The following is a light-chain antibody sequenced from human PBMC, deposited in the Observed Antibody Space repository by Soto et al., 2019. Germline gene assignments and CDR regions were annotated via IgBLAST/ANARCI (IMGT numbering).Light chain of an antibody. CDR3: QQSYSTPYT. V-gene: IGKV3-20*01. Sequence: ESVLTQSPGTLSLSPGERATLSCRASQSVSSNYLAWYQQKPGQAPRLLIYGASTRATGIPDRFSGSGSGTDFTLTISRLEPEDFATYYCQQSYSTPYTFGQGTKLEIK. CDR2: GAS. CDR1: QSVSSNY. J-gene: IGKJ2*01.